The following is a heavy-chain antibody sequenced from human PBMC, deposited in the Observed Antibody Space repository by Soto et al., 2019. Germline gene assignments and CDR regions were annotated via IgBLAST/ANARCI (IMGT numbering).Heavy chain of an antibody. CDR2: IYYTGST. CDR3: ARNGGYCSSASCFANWFDP. J-gene: IGHJ5*02. D-gene: IGHD2-2*01. Sequence: SETLSLTCSVSGGSISSTSYYWGWIRQPPGKGLEWIGSIYYTGSTYYNPSLKSRVTISVDASKNQFSPKLSSVTATDTAVYYCARNGGYCSSASCFANWFDPWGQGTLVTVSS. CDR1: GGSISSTSYY. V-gene: IGHV4-39*01.